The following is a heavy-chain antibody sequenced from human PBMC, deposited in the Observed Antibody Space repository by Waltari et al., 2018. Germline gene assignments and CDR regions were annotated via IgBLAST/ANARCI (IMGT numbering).Heavy chain of an antibody. CDR2: IIPVFNTP. CDR1: GGPFSTYS. J-gene: IGHJ4*02. Sequence: QVQLVQSGAELKKPGSSVKVSCKASGGPFSTYSLNWGRQAPGQGLEWLGGIIPVFNTPKSAQKFQDRVTITADESTNTAYMELSSLTSEDTAVYYCARGFSDGTGYYYHYFHFWGQGTLVTVSS. D-gene: IGHD3-22*01. CDR3: ARGFSDGTGYYYHYFHF. V-gene: IGHV1-69*01.